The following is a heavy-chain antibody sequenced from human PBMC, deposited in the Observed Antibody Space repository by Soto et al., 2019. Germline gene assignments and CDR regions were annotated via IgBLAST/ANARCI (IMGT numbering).Heavy chain of an antibody. CDR2: ISAHNGNT. Sequence: QVHLVQSEAEVKKPGASVKVSCKGSGYAFTTYGITWVRQAPGQGLEWMGWISAHNGNTNYAQKLQGRVTVTRDTSTSTAYMELRSLRSDDTAVYYCARGRYGDYWGQGALVTGSS. D-gene: IGHD1-1*01. CDR3: ARGRYGDY. CDR1: GYAFTTYG. V-gene: IGHV1-18*01. J-gene: IGHJ4*02.